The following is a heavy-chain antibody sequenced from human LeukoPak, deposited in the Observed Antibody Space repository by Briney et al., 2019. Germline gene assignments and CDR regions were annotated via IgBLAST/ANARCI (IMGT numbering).Heavy chain of an antibody. CDR3: ARSPPRGGSAQDFVATLNWFDP. Sequence: SETLSLTCAVYGGYFSGYYWSWIRQPPGKGLEWIGEINHSGSTNYNPSLKSRVTISVDTSKNQFSLKVSSVTAADTAVYYCARSPPRGGSAQDFVATLNWFDPWGQGTLVTVSS. V-gene: IGHV4-34*01. J-gene: IGHJ5*02. CDR2: INHSGST. D-gene: IGHD3-10*01. CDR1: GGYFSGYY.